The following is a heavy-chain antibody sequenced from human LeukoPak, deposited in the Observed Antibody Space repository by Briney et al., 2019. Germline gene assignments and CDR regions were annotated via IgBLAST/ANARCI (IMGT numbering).Heavy chain of an antibody. Sequence: GGSLRLSCAASGFTFDDYTMHWVRQAPGKGLEWVSLISWDGGSTYYADSVKGRFTISRDNAKNSLCLQMNSLRAEDTAVYYCARRAGAYSHPYDYWGQGTLVTVSS. V-gene: IGHV3-43*01. CDR2: ISWDGGST. D-gene: IGHD4/OR15-4a*01. CDR3: ARRAGAYSHPYDY. J-gene: IGHJ4*02. CDR1: GFTFDDYT.